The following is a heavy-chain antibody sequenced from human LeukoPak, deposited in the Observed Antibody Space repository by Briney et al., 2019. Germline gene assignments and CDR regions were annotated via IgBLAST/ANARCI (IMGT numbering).Heavy chain of an antibody. D-gene: IGHD2-2*01. J-gene: IGHJ4*02. CDR3: ARGISLRARYCSSTSCYYYFDY. CDR2: INHSGGT. V-gene: IGHV4-34*01. CDR1: GGSFSGYY. Sequence: SETLSLTCAVYGGSFSGYYWSWIRQPPGKGLGWIGEINHSGGTNYNPSLKSRVTISVDTSKNQFSLKLSSVTAADTAVYYCARGISLRARYCSSTSCYYYFDYWGQGTLVTVSS.